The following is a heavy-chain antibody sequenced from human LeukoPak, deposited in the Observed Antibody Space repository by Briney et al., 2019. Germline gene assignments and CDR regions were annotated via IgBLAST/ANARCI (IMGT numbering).Heavy chain of an antibody. D-gene: IGHD2-2*01. CDR2: IIPIFGTT. CDR3: ASSPLYCSGTSCYADRTYYYYMDV. CDR1: GGTFSRYD. J-gene: IGHJ6*03. V-gene: IGHV1-69*13. Sequence: SVKVSCKASGGTFSRYDISWVRQPPGQGLEWMGGIIPIFGTTNYAQKSQGRVTITADESTSTPYMTLRSLRSEDTAVYYCASSPLYCSGTSCYADRTYYYYMDVWGKGTTVTVSS.